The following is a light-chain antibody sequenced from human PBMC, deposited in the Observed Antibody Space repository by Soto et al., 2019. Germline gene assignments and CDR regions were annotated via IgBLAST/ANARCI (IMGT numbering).Light chain of an antibody. Sequence: QSVLTQPASVSGSPGQSITISCTGTSSDVGGYNYVSWYQHHPGKAPKLMIYEVSNGPSGVSNRFSGSKSGNTASLTISGLQAEDEADYYCSSYTRSSTLVFGTGTKLTVL. CDR1: SSDVGGYNY. CDR2: EVS. V-gene: IGLV2-14*01. J-gene: IGLJ1*01. CDR3: SSYTRSSTLV.